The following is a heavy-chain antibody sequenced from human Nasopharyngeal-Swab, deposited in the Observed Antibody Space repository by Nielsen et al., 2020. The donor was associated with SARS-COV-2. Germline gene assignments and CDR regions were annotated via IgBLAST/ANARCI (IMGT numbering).Heavy chain of an antibody. CDR3: ARDITLADIVVVPAAMDYYGMDV. Sequence: GESLKISCAASGFTFSSYWKSWVRQAPGKGLEWVANIKQDGSEKYYVDSVKGRFTISRDNAKNSLYLQMNSLRAEDTAVYYCARDITLADIVVVPAAMDYYGMDVWGQGTTVTVSS. V-gene: IGHV3-7*01. CDR1: GFTFSSYW. D-gene: IGHD2-2*01. J-gene: IGHJ6*02. CDR2: IKQDGSEK.